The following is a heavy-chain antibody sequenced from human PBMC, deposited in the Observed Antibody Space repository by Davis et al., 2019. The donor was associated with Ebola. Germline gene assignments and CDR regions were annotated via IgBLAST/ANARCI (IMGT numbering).Heavy chain of an antibody. Sequence: LGGSLRLSCTASGFAFSNYNMNWVRQAPGKGLEWVSSITTNGCSTYYADSVKGRFIISRDNAKNSLFLQMHSLRGEDTAVYFCARETPISSRSDWWGQGTLVTVSS. CDR1: GFAFSNYN. D-gene: IGHD2-2*01. CDR2: ITTNGCST. V-gene: IGHV3-48*03. CDR3: ARETPISSRSDW. J-gene: IGHJ4*02.